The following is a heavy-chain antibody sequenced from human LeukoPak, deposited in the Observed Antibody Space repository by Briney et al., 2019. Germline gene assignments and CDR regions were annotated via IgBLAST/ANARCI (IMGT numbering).Heavy chain of an antibody. V-gene: IGHV3-15*01. CDR1: GFTFSNAW. CDR3: TTDLPYDILTGYYRY. J-gene: IGHJ4*02. CDR2: IKSKTDGGTT. Sequence: GGSLRLSCAASGFTFSNAWMSWVRQAPGKGLEWVGRIKSKTDGGTTDYAAPVKGRFTISRDDSKNTLYLQMNSLKTEDTAVYYCTTDLPYDILTGYYRYWGQGTLVTVSS. D-gene: IGHD3-9*01.